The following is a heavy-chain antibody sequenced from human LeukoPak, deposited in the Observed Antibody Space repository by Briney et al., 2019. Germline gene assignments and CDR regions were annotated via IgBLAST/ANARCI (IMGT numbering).Heavy chain of an antibody. J-gene: IGHJ4*02. CDR3: ARRGSYSEFDY. CDR1: GFTFDDYA. D-gene: IGHD1-26*01. Sequence: GRSLRLSCAASGFTFDDYAMHWVRQAPGKGLEWVSGISWNSGSIGYADSVKGRFTISRDNAKNSLYLQMNSLRAEDTALYYCARRGSYSEFDYWGQGTLVTVSS. V-gene: IGHV3-9*01. CDR2: ISWNSGSI.